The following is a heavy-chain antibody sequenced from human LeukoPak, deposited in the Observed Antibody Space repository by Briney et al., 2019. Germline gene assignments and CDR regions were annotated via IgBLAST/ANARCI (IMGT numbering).Heavy chain of an antibody. CDR1: GDSISSNNW. D-gene: IGHD5-12*01. J-gene: IGHJ4*02. Sequence: SETLSLTCAVSGDSISSNNWWSWVRQPPGKGLEWIGEIHHSGSTNYNPSLKSRVTISVDKSKNQFSLKLNSVTAADTAVYYCARDLRGYAYWGQGTLVTVSS. CDR2: IHHSGST. CDR3: ARDLRGYAY. V-gene: IGHV4-4*02.